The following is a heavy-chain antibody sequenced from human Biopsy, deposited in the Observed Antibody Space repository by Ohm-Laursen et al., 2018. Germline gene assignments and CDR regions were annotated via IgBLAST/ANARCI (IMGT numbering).Heavy chain of an antibody. CDR2: SSGYNGKT. CDR3: AADINVWNVNY. J-gene: IGHJ4*02. CDR1: EGTFSNYG. V-gene: IGHV1-18*01. D-gene: IGHD1-1*01. Sequence: ASVKVSCKAPEGTFSNYGVNWVRQAPGQGLEWMGWSSGYNGKTNYAQKFQGRLIMTTDTSTSTAYMDLRSLRSDDTAVYYCAADINVWNVNYWGQGTQVIVSS.